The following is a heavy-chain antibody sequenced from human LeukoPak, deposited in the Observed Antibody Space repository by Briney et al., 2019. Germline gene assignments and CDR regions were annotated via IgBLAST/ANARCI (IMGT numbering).Heavy chain of an antibody. CDR3: AKDGLVWFGELN. Sequence: GGSLRLSCAASGFTFSTFSMIWVRQAPGKGLEWVSSISISSTYIYYADSVEGRFTVSRDDAKNSLYLQMNSLRAEDTAVYYCAKDGLVWFGELNWGQGTLVTVSS. V-gene: IGHV3-21*04. J-gene: IGHJ4*02. CDR2: ISISSTYI. CDR1: GFTFSTFS. D-gene: IGHD3-10*01.